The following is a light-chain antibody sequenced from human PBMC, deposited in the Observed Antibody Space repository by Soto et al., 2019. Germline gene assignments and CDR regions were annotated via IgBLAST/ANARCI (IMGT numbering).Light chain of an antibody. J-gene: IGKJ5*01. CDR1: QSVSSSY. V-gene: IGKV3-20*01. CDR3: QQYGSSPLIT. CDR2: GAS. Sequence: EIVLTHSPGTLSLSPWEKATLSCRASQSVSSSYLAWYQQKPGQAPRLLIYGASSRATDIPDRFSGSGSGTDFTLTISRLEPEDFAVYYCQQYGSSPLITFGQGTRLEIK.